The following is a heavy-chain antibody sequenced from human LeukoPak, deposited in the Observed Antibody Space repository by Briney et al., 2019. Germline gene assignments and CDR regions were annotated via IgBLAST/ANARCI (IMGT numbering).Heavy chain of an antibody. CDR2: INHNSGGT. Sequence: GASVKVSCKTSGYSFTDYYMHWVRQAPGQGLEWMGWINHNSGGTSSAQKFQGRVTMTSDTSITTVYMEVSWLTSDDTAIYYCARADRLDGGPYLIGPWGQGTLVTVSS. J-gene: IGHJ5*02. CDR1: GYSFTDYY. CDR3: ARADRLDGGPYLIGP. V-gene: IGHV1-2*02. D-gene: IGHD2-21*01.